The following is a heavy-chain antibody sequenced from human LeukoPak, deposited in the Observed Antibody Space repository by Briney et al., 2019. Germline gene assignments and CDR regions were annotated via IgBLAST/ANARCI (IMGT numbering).Heavy chain of an antibody. D-gene: IGHD3-9*01. Sequence: GGSLRLSCAASGFTFSSYAMSWVRQAPGKGLEWVSAISGSGGSTYYADSVKGRFTTSRDNSKNTLYLQMNSLRAEDTAVYYCASGAYYDILTGYYTEGDYWGQGTLVTVSS. CDR3: ASGAYYDILTGYYTEGDY. CDR1: GFTFSSYA. CDR2: ISGSGGST. J-gene: IGHJ4*02. V-gene: IGHV3-23*01.